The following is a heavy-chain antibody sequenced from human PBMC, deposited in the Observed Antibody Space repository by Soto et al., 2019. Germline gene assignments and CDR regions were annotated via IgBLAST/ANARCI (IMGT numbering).Heavy chain of an antibody. D-gene: IGHD3-10*01. CDR3: ARHVFTTVVRGFITTFEYYSGMDV. V-gene: IGHV4-39*01. CDR1: GASIRRSSYS. CDR2: IHHNGIT. Sequence: LDNRSVTCTVSGASIRRSSYSWGWIRQPPGKGLEWIGNIHHNGITYYNPSLKSRVTISVDTSKDQFSLKLSSVTAADTAVYYCARHVFTTVVRGFITTFEYYSGMDVWGQGTTVS. J-gene: IGHJ6*02.